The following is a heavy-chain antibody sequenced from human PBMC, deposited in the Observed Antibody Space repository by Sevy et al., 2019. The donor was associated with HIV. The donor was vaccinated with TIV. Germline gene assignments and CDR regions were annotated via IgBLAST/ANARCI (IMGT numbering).Heavy chain of an antibody. Sequence: GGSLRLSCAASGFSVSRNHINWVRQAPGKGQEWISVIYSDGTTQYADSVKGRFTISRDTSNNPVYLQVSSLSADDTAVYYCTRRLSSAWYFDFWGQGTLVTVSS. CDR2: IYSDGTT. D-gene: IGHD6-19*01. CDR3: TRRLSSAWYFDF. V-gene: IGHV3-53*01. J-gene: IGHJ4*02. CDR1: GFSVSRNH.